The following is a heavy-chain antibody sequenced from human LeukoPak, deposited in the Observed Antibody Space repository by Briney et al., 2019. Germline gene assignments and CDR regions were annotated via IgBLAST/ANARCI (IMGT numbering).Heavy chain of an antibody. CDR3: ARLKSSSWYRTFDY. V-gene: IGHV4-39*01. D-gene: IGHD6-13*01. CDR2: IYYSGST. J-gene: IGHJ4*02. CDR1: GGSISSSSYY. Sequence: SETLSLTCTVSGGSISSSSYYRGWSRQPPGKGLEWIGSIYYSGSTYYNPSLKSRVTISVDTSKNQFSLKLSSVTAADTAVYYCARLKSSSWYRTFDYWGQGTLVTVSS.